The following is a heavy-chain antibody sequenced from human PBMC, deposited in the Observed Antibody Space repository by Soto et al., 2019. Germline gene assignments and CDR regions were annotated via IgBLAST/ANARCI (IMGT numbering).Heavy chain of an antibody. D-gene: IGHD1-26*01. V-gene: IGHV1-69*01. CDR3: ARVGHITNYGMAV. Sequence: QVQLVQSGAEVKKPGSSVKVSCRASGGTFSSYPINWVRQAPGQGLEWMGGIIPFFGTSNYAQKFQGRVTITADESTSTAYMELRSLRSEDTAVYYCARVGHITNYGMAVWGQGTTVTVSS. J-gene: IGHJ6*02. CDR1: GGTFSSYP. CDR2: IIPFFGTS.